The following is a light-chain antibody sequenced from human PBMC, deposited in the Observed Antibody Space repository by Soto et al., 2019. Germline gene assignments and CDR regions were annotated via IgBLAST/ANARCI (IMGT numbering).Light chain of an antibody. V-gene: IGKV3-15*01. J-gene: IGKJ2*01. CDR2: GAS. CDR3: QQYASSPYT. CDR1: QSVGIN. Sequence: EIVMTQSPATLSVSPGERATLSCRASQSVGINLAWYQHKPGQAPRLLIYGASTRATDIPARFSGRESGTDFTLTITTLEPEDSAVYFCQQYASSPYTFGQGTKVDIK.